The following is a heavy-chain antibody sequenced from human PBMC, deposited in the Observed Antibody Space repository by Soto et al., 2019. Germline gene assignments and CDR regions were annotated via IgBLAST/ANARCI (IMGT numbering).Heavy chain of an antibody. D-gene: IGHD6-19*01. CDR2: MNPDSGSK. Sequence: QVQLVQSGAEVKKPGASVKVSCKPSGYPFTSYHVNWGRQAPGQGLEWMGWMNPDSGSKDYALKFQGRLTMTRNTSMSTAYLELRSLTSDNTAIYYCARGRFISKGYNSGWYIAHWGQGTQVIVSS. CDR3: ARGRFISKGYNSGWYIAH. J-gene: IGHJ5*02. CDR1: GYPFTSYH. V-gene: IGHV1-8*01.